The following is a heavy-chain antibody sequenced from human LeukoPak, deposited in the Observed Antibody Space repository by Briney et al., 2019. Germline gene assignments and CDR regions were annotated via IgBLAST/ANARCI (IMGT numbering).Heavy chain of an antibody. CDR2: IIPIFGTA. D-gene: IGHD3-22*01. V-gene: IGHV1-69*13. J-gene: IGHJ3*02. CDR3: ASYYYDSSDLYAFDI. CDR1: GGTFSSYA. Sequence: ASVKVSCKASGGTFSSYAISWVRQAPGQGLEWMGGIIPIFGTANYAQKFQGRVTITADESTSTAYMELSSLRSEDTAVYYCASYYYDSSDLYAFDIWGQGTMVTVSP.